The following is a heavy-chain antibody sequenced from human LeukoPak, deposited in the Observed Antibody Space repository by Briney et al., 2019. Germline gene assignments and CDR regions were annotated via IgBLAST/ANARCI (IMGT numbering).Heavy chain of an antibody. D-gene: IGHD1-26*01. CDR1: GFTFSSYG. Sequence: GGSLRLSCAASGFTFSSYGMHWVRQAPGKGLVWVSRSNSDGSSTNYADSVKGRFTISRDNAKNTLYLQMNSLRAEDTAVYHCARVGVTSAFDIWGQGTMVAVSS. CDR2: SNSDGSST. J-gene: IGHJ3*02. CDR3: ARVGVTSAFDI. V-gene: IGHV3-74*01.